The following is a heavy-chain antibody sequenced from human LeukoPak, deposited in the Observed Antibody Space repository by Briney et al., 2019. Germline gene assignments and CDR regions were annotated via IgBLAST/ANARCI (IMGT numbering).Heavy chain of an antibody. CDR2: IYPGDSDT. CDR3: VRSEYMWGSRV. D-gene: IGHD3-16*01. CDR1: GYSFTSYW. J-gene: IGHJ4*02. Sequence: RGESLKISCKGSGYSFTSYWIGWVRQMPGKGLEWMGIIYPGDSDTTYSPSFQGQVTLSVDNSNTTAYLQWTSLKASDTAIYYCVRSEYMWGSRVWGQGTLVTVSS. V-gene: IGHV5-51*01.